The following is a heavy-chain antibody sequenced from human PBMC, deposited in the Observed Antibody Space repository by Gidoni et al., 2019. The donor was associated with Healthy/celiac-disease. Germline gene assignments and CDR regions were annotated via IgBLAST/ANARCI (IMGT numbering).Heavy chain of an antibody. CDR2: ISGSGGST. D-gene: IGHD4-17*01. V-gene: IGHV3-23*01. CDR1: VFTFSVYA. J-gene: IGHJ3*02. Sequence: EVQLLESGGGLVQPGGSLRLSCAASVFTFSVYAMSWVRQAPGKGLEWVSAISGSGGSTYYADSVKGRFTISRDNSKNTLYLQMNSLRAEDTAVYYCAKDFTGYGDFPNDAFDIWGQGTMVTVSS. CDR3: AKDFTGYGDFPNDAFDI.